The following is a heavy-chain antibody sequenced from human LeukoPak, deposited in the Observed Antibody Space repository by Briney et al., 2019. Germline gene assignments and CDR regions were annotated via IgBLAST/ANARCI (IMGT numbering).Heavy chain of an antibody. CDR3: ARDREQWLVRRFDY. Sequence: GGSLRLSCAASGFTFSTYSMNWVRQAPGKGLEWVSSISSSSSYIYYADSVKGRFTISRDNAKNSLYLQMNSLRAEDTAVYYCARDREQWLVRRFDYWGQGTLVTVSS. V-gene: IGHV3-21*03. D-gene: IGHD6-19*01. CDR2: ISSSSSYI. J-gene: IGHJ4*02. CDR1: GFTFSTYS.